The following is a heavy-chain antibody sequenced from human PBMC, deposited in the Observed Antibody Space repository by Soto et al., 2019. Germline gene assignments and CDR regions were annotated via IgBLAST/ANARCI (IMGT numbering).Heavy chain of an antibody. Sequence: GASVKVSCKASGGTFSSYAISWVRQAPGQGLEWMGGIIPIFGTANYAQKFQGRVTITADKSTSTAYMELSSLRSEDTAVYYCARDYSGYYYGSGRPPFDAFDIWGQGTMVTVSS. J-gene: IGHJ3*02. V-gene: IGHV1-69*06. D-gene: IGHD3-10*01. CDR1: GGTFSSYA. CDR3: ARDYSGYYYGSGRPPFDAFDI. CDR2: IIPIFGTA.